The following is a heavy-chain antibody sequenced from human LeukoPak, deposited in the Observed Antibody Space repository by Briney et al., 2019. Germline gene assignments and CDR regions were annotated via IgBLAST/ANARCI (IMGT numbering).Heavy chain of an antibody. V-gene: IGHV4-34*01. CDR1: GGSFSGYY. J-gene: IGHJ4*02. Sequence: KPSETLSLTCAVYGGSFSGYYWSWIRQPPGKGLEWIGTIYHRGNTYYNPSLNSRVSISVDTSKNQFSLRLSSVTAADTAIYYCAKHYMGSYDNRGLDYWGQGILVTVSS. CDR3: AKHYMGSYDNRGLDY. D-gene: IGHD3-10*01. CDR2: IYHRGNT.